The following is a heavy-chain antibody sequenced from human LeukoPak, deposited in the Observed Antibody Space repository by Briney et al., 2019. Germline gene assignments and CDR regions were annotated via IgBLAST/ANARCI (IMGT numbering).Heavy chain of an antibody. V-gene: IGHV1-2*06. CDR3: ARSHYDSSGYYKRVDY. J-gene: IGHJ4*02. CDR2: INPNSGGT. CDR1: GYTFTGYY. Sequence: ASVKVSCKASGYTFTGYYMHWVRQAPGQGLEWMGRINPNSGGTNYAQKFQGRVTMTRDTSISAAYMELSRLRSDDTAVYYCARSHYDSSGYYKRVDYWGQGTLVTVSS. D-gene: IGHD3-22*01.